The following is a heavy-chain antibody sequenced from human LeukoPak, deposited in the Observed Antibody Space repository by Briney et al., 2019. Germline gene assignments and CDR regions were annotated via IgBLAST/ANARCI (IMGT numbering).Heavy chain of an antibody. CDR1: GGSISSGGYY. D-gene: IGHD3-10*01. CDR3: ASNRLLLWFGEPSPGWFDP. Sequence: PSETLSLTCTVSGGSISSGGYYWSWIRQHPGKGLEWIGYIYYSGSTYYNPSLKSRVTISVDTSKNQFSLKLSSVTAADTAAYYCASNRLLLWFGEPSPGWFDPWGQGTLVTVSS. V-gene: IGHV4-31*03. J-gene: IGHJ5*02. CDR2: IYYSGST.